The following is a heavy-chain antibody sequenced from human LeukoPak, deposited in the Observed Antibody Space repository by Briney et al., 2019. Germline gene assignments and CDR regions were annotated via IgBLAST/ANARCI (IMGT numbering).Heavy chain of an antibody. CDR2: IRYDGSNK. Sequence: GGSLRLSCAASVFTFSSYGMHWVRQAPGKGLEWVAFIRYDGSNKYYADSVKGRFTISRDNSKNTLYLQMNSLRAEDTAVYYCAKVVCSGGSCYLQSYYYYYGMDVWGQGTTVTVSS. J-gene: IGHJ6*02. CDR3: AKVVCSGGSCYLQSYYYYYGMDV. D-gene: IGHD2-15*01. V-gene: IGHV3-30*02. CDR1: VFTFSSYG.